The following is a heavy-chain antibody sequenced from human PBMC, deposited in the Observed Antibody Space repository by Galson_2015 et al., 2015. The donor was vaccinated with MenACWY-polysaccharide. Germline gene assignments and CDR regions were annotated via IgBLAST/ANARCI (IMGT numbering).Heavy chain of an antibody. CDR2: IIPNSGGT. J-gene: IGHJ4*02. CDR3: AREESGSYYRY. Sequence: SVKVSCKASGYTFTGYYLHWVRQASGQGLEWMGWIIPNSGGTKFAQKFQGRVTMTRDTSVSTIYMELSRLTSDDTAIYYCAREESGSYYRYWGQGTLVTVSS. CDR1: GYTFTGYY. V-gene: IGHV1-2*02. D-gene: IGHD1-26*01.